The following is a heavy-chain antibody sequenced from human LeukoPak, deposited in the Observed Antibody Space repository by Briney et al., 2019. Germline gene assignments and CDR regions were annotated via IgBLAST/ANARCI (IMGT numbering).Heavy chain of an antibody. J-gene: IGHJ6*02. CDR3: ARDFGAGSYRYGMDV. CDR2: IYYSGST. D-gene: IGHD3-10*01. Sequence: PSETLSLTCTVSGGSISSSSYYWGWIRQPPGKGLEWIGSIYYSGSTYYNPSLKSRVTISVDTSMNQFSLRLTSVTAADTAVYYCARDFGAGSYRYGMDVWGQGTTVTVSS. V-gene: IGHV4-39*07. CDR1: GGSISSSSYY.